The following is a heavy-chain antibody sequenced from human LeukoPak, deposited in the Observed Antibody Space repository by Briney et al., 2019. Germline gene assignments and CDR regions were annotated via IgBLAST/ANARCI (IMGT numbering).Heavy chain of an antibody. CDR2: IYYSGST. V-gene: IGHV4-59*01. D-gene: IGHD4-23*01. CDR1: GGSISSYY. J-gene: IGHJ3*02. CDR3: ARDYGGAAESDAFDI. Sequence: KPSETLSLTCTVSGGSISSYYWSWIRQPPGKGLEWIGYIYYSGSTNYNPSLKSRVTISVDTSKNQFSLKLSSVTAADTAVYYCARDYGGAAESDAFDIWGQGTMVTVSS.